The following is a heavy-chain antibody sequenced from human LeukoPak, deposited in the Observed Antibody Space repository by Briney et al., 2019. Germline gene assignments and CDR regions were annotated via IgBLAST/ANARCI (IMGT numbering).Heavy chain of an antibody. CDR1: GFTFSSYA. V-gene: IGHV4-39*01. D-gene: IGHD3-22*01. Sequence: GSLRLSCAASGFTFSSYAMSWVRQAPGKGLEWIGSIYYSGSTYYNPSLKSRVTISVDTSKNQFSLKLSSVTAADTAVYYCARHGDYYDSSGYDYWGQGTLVTVSS. CDR2: IYYSGST. CDR3: ARHGDYYDSSGYDY. J-gene: IGHJ4*02.